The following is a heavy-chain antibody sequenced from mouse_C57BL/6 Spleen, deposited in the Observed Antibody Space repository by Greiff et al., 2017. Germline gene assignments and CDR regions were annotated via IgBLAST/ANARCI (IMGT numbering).Heavy chain of an antibody. D-gene: IGHD1-1*01. CDR1: GYTFTSYW. J-gene: IGHJ4*01. V-gene: IGHV1-64*01. CDR2: IHPNSGST. CDR3: ARRITTVVATGNAMDY. Sequence: QVHVKQSGAELVKPGASVKLSCKASGYTFTSYWMHWVKQRPGQGLEWIGMIHPNSGSTNYNEKFKSKATLTVDKSSSTAYMQLSSLTSEDSAVYYCARRITTVVATGNAMDYWGQGTSVTVSS.